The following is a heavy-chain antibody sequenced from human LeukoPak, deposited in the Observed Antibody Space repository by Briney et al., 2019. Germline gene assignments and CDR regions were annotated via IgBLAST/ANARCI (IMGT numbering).Heavy chain of an antibody. D-gene: IGHD3-10*01. CDR3: AREGSGSSKVR. CDR2: IYTSGST. CDR1: GGSISSGSYY. J-gene: IGHJ4*02. Sequence: PSETLSLTCTVSGGSISSGSYYWSWIRQPAGKGLEWIGRIYTSGSTNYNPSLKSRVTISVDTSKNQFSLKLSSVTAADTAVYYCAREGSGSSKVRWGQGTLVTVSS. V-gene: IGHV4-61*02.